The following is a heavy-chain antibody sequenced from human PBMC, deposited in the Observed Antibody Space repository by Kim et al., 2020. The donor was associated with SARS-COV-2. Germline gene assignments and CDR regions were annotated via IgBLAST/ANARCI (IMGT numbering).Heavy chain of an antibody. J-gene: IGHJ4*02. Sequence: SVKVSCKASGGTFSSYAISWVRQAPGQGLEWMGGIIPIFGTANYAQKFQGRVTITADESTSTAYMELSSLRSEDTAVYYCARNREYMKVITGYFDYWGQGTLVTVSS. V-gene: IGHV1-69*13. CDR1: GGTFSSYA. CDR3: ARNREYMKVITGYFDY. D-gene: IGHD3-22*01. CDR2: IIPIFGTA.